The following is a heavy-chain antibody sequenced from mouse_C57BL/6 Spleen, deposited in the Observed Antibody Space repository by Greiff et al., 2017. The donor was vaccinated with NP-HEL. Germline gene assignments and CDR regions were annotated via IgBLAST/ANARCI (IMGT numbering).Heavy chain of an antibody. CDR2: INPNNGGT. CDR1: GYTFTDYY. D-gene: IGHD1-1*01. Sequence: VQLQQSGPELVKPGASVKISCKASGYTFTDYYMNWVKQSHGKGLEWIGDINPNNGGTSYNQKFKGKATLTVDKSSSTAYMELRSLTSEDSAVYYCASITTVVADYWGQGTTLTVSS. V-gene: IGHV1-26*01. CDR3: ASITTVVADY. J-gene: IGHJ2*01.